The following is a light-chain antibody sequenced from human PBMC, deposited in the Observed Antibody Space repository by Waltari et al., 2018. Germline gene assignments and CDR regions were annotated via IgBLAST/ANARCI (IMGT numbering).Light chain of an antibody. CDR2: GAS. Sequence: VLTQSPGTLSLSPGESATLSCRASQSLTKKYLAWYQQKPGQPPRLLIYGASSSAAGIPDRFSGSGSGTDFTLTINRLETDDSAXYYCQQYGSSILYTFGQGTKLEIK. J-gene: IGKJ2*01. CDR3: QQYGSSILYT. CDR1: QSLTKKY. V-gene: IGKV3-20*01.